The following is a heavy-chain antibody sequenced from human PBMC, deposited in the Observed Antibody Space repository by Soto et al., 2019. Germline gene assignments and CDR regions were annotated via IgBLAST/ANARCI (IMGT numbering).Heavy chain of an antibody. J-gene: IGHJ4*02. Sequence: GGSLRLSCVASGFTFSSYALNWVRQAPGRGLEWVSAISGSGGTTYYADSVKGRFTISRDNSKNTLFLQMNSLRAEDAAIYYCAKSPKVISPFFDYWGQGRLVTVSS. CDR1: GFTFSSYA. D-gene: IGHD3-22*01. CDR3: AKSPKVISPFFDY. V-gene: IGHV3-23*01. CDR2: ISGSGGTT.